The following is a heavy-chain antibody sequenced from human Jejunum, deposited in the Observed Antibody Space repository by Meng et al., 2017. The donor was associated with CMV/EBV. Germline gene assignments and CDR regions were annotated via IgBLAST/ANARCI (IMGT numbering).Heavy chain of an antibody. CDR2: SDPTGYT. CDR3: ARGMYFSP. D-gene: IGHD2-8*01. V-gene: IGHV3-66*01. J-gene: IGHJ5*02. CDR1: GFSVSSNY. Sequence: ARGVESGGDLVQPGGSLRLSCAASGFSVSSNYMSWVRQAPGKGLECVSISDPTGYTYYADSVKGRFSISSDSSRNTLYIEMNSLRVEDTAVYYCARGMYFSPWGQGTLVTVSS.